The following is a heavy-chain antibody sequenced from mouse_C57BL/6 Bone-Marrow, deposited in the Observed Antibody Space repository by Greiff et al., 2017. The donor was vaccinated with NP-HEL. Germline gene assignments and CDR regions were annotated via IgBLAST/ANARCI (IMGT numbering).Heavy chain of an antibody. Sequence: VKLMESGPELVKPGASVKISCKASGYSFTGYYMNWVKQSPEKSLEWIGEINPSTGGTTYNQKFKAKATLTVDKSSSTAYMQLKSLTSEDSAVYYCAGGYYGPDYWGQGTTLTVSS. D-gene: IGHD1-1*01. CDR3: AGGYYGPDY. J-gene: IGHJ2*01. V-gene: IGHV1-42*01. CDR1: GYSFTGYY. CDR2: INPSTGGT.